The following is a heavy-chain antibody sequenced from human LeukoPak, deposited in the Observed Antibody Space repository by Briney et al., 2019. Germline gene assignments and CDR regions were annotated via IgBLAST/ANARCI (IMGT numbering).Heavy chain of an antibody. CDR1: GFTFSSFE. J-gene: IGHJ4*02. V-gene: IGHV3-23*01. D-gene: IGHD6-19*01. Sequence: GGSLRLSCAASGFTFSSFEMSWVRQAPGKGLEWVSAISGSGGSAYYADSVKGRFTISRDNSRNSLSLQMNSLRAEDTVLYYCAKTGYSSGWYRIWDYWGQGTLVTVSS. CDR3: AKTGYSSGWYRIWDY. CDR2: ISGSGGSA.